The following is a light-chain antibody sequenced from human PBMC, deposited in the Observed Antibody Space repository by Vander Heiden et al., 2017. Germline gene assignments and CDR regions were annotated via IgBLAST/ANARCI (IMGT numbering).Light chain of an antibody. V-gene: IGKV3-20*01. CDR1: QNISNSF. CDR2: GAS. J-gene: IGKJ4*01. CDR3: QQDGDSLMLT. Sequence: IVLTQSPGTLSLSPGERATHSCRASQNISNSFLAWYQQKPGQAPRLLIYGASSRATGIPDRFSGSGYGTDFALTISRREPEDFAVYYCQQDGDSLMLTFGGGTKVEIK.